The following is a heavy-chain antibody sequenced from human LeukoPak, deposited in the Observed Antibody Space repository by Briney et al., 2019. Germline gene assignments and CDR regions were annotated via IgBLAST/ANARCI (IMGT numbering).Heavy chain of an antibody. Sequence: GGSLRLSCAASGFTFSLYAMNWVRQAPGKGLEWVSGMSGSGGSTYYADSVKGRFTISRDNSKNTLYLQMNSLRAEDTAVYYCAKGPQLRGERYSXFWGQGTXVT. D-gene: IGHD3-10*01. CDR3: AKGPQLRGERYSXF. J-gene: IGHJ4*02. CDR1: GFTFSLYA. CDR2: MSGSGGST. V-gene: IGHV3-23*01.